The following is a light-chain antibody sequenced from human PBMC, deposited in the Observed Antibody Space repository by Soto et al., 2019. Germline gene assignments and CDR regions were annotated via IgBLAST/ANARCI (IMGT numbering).Light chain of an antibody. CDR3: SSYTRSSTLVV. CDR1: SSYVGGYNY. V-gene: IGLV2-14*01. CDR2: EVN. Sequence: QSALTQPASVSGSPGQSITISCTGTSSYVGGYNYVSWYQHHPGKAPKLMIYEVNNRPSGVSNRFSGSKSDNAASLTISGLQDEDEADYYCSSYTRSSTLVVFGGGTKLTVL. J-gene: IGLJ2*01.